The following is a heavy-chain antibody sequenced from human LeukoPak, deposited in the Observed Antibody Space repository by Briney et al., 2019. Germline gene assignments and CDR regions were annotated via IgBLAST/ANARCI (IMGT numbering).Heavy chain of an antibody. V-gene: IGHV3-53*01. CDR2: IYSGGNT. CDR3: ARDPPYYYDSSGYYYSH. Sequence: GGSLRLSCTVSGFTVSSNSMSWVRQAPGKGLEWVSFIYSGGNTHYSDSVKGRFTISRDNSKNTLYLQMNSLRAEDTAVYYCARDPPYYYDSSGYYYSHWGQGTLVTVSS. J-gene: IGHJ4*02. CDR1: GFTVSSNS. D-gene: IGHD3-22*01.